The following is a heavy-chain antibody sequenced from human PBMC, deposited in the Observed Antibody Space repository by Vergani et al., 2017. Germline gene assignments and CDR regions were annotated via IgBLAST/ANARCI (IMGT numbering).Heavy chain of an antibody. V-gene: IGHV3-23*01. Sequence: EVQLLESGGDLVQPGGSLRLSCAASGFTFNHYAMNWVRQAPGKGLEWVSGISGSGGSTYYAGSVKGRFTISRDSSRNTLYLQMNSLSAGDTAVYYCVHANTQNCGYDDLYYYNAMDVWGQGTTVTVSS. CDR2: ISGSGGST. CDR3: VHANTQNCGYDDLYYYNAMDV. CDR1: GFTFNHYA. D-gene: IGHD5-12*01. J-gene: IGHJ6*02.